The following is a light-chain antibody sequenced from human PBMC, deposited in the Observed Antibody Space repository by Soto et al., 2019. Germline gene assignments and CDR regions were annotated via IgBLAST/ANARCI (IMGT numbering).Light chain of an antibody. J-gene: IGKJ1*01. CDR1: QTISSW. CDR3: QHYKSYSEA. V-gene: IGKV1-5*03. Sequence: DIQMTQSPSTLSGSVGDRVTFTCRASQTISSWLAWYQQKTGKAHKLLIYKASTLKSGVPSRFSGSGSGTEFTLTISSLQPDDGETYDCQHYKSYSEAFGQGTKVDIK. CDR2: KAS.